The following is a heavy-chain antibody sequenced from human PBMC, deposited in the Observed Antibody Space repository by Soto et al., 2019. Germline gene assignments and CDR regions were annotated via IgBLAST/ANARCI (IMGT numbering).Heavy chain of an antibody. CDR2: IKSKTDGGTT. CDR3: TTDLGLDYYYYGMDV. J-gene: IGHJ6*02. D-gene: IGHD7-27*01. V-gene: IGHV3-15*01. Sequence: LRLSCAASGFTFSNAWMSWVRRAPGKGLEWVGRIKSKTDGGTTDYAAPVKGRFTISRDDSKNTLYLQMNSLKTEDTAVYYCTTDLGLDYYYYGMDVWGQGTTVTVSS. CDR1: GFTFSNAW.